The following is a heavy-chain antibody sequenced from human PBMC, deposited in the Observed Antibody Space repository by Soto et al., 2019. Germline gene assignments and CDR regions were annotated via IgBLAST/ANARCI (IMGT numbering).Heavy chain of an antibody. Sequence: VGSLRLSCASSVFTFSDYYMSCIRQSPGKWLEWVSYISSSGSTIYYADSVKGRFTISRDNAKNSLYLQMNSLRAEDTAVYYCATGGRLQSVPYWGQGTLVLVSS. CDR3: ATGGRLQSVPY. CDR1: VFTFSDYY. D-gene: IGHD4-4*01. CDR2: ISSSGSTI. J-gene: IGHJ4*02. V-gene: IGHV3-11*01.